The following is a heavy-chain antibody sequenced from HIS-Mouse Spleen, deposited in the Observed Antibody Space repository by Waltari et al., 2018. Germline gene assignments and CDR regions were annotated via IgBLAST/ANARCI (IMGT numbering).Heavy chain of an antibody. J-gene: IGHJ4*02. V-gene: IGHV1-2*02. Sequence: QVQLVQSGAEVKKPGASVKVSCKASGYTFTGYYMHWVRQAPGQGLGWMGWINPNRGGTNHAEKFQGRGSRTRDTSISTAYMGLSRLGSDDTAVYYCAREGDIVATIDYWGQGTLVTVSS. CDR3: AREGDIVATIDY. CDR2: INPNRGGT. CDR1: GYTFTGYY. D-gene: IGHD5-12*01.